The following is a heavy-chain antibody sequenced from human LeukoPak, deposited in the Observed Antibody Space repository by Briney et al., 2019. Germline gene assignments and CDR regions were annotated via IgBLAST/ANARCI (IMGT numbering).Heavy chain of an antibody. Sequence: GRSLRLSCAASGFTFSSYGMHWVRQAPGKGLERVAVIWYDGSNKYYADSVKGRFTISRDNSKNTLYLQMNSLRAEDTAVYYCARVRDSSSWYVNYFDYWGQGTLVTVSS. J-gene: IGHJ4*02. V-gene: IGHV3-33*01. CDR3: ARVRDSSSWYVNYFDY. CDR2: IWYDGSNK. D-gene: IGHD6-13*01. CDR1: GFTFSSYG.